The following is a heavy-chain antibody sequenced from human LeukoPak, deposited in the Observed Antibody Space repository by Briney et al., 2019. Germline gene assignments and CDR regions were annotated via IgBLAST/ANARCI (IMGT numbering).Heavy chain of an antibody. CDR1: GGSISSYY. Sequence: SETLSLTCTVSGGSISSYYWSWIRQPPGKGLEWIGYIYTSGSTNYNPSLKSRVTISVDTSKNQFSLKLSSVTAADTAVYYCARSSGFFSGSYSVSTIWVLFDIWGQGTMVTVSS. J-gene: IGHJ3*02. CDR2: IYTSGST. V-gene: IGHV4-4*09. D-gene: IGHD1-26*01. CDR3: ARSSGFFSGSYSVSTIWVLFDI.